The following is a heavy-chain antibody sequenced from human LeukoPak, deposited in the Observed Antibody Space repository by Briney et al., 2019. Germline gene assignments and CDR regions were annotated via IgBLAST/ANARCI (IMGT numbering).Heavy chain of an antibody. D-gene: IGHD4-17*01. CDR3: ARGRTVTNDFDL. Sequence: ASVKVSCKASGYTFTGYYIHWVRQAPGQGLEWMGIFNPSGGNTNYAQRFQGRVTLTRDTSTTTVYMDLSGLRPEDTAVYYGARGRTVTNDFDLWGRGTLLTVSS. J-gene: IGHJ2*01. V-gene: IGHV1-46*01. CDR1: GYTFTGYY. CDR2: FNPSGGNT.